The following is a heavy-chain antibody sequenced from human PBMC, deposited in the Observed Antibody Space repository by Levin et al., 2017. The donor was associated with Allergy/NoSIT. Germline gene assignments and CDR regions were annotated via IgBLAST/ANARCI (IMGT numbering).Heavy chain of an antibody. D-gene: IGHD2-21*01. Sequence: GESLKISCQASGYTFTNYGVSWVRQFPGQGIEWMGWISGYNGNTIYPQKLQGRVTLTIDTSTTTVFMELRGLTSDDTALYYCARDGVYDFRSPHYWGYFDLWGQGTLVTVSS. CDR3: ARDGVYDFRSPHYWGYFDL. CDR2: ISGYNGNT. CDR1: GYTFTNYG. V-gene: IGHV1-18*01. J-gene: IGHJ5*02.